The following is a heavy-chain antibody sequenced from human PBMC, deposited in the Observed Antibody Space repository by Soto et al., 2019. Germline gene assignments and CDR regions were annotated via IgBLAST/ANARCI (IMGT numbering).Heavy chain of an antibody. CDR3: AKGAHTIGYYFDY. V-gene: IGHV3-23*01. Sequence: GSLRLSCAASGFTFSTYAMSRVRQAPGKGLEWVSGISGSGGSTYYADSVKGRFTISRDNSKNTLYLQMNSLRAEDTAVYYCAKGAHTIGYYFDYWGQGTLVTVSS. CDR2: ISGSGGST. J-gene: IGHJ4*02. CDR1: GFTFSTYA. D-gene: IGHD3-10*01.